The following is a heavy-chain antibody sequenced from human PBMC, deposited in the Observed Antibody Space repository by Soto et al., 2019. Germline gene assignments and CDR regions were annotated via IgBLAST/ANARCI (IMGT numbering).Heavy chain of an antibody. CDR2: ISAYNGNT. CDR3: ARDGNPPIYYYDSHDPNWFDP. J-gene: IGHJ5*02. D-gene: IGHD3-22*01. V-gene: IGHV1-18*01. Sequence: ASVKVSCKASGYTFISYGINWVRQAPGQGLEWMGWISAYNGNTNYAQKFQGRVTMTTDTSTSTAYMELRSLRSDDTAVYYCARDGNPPIYYYDSHDPNWFDPWGQGTLVTVSS. CDR1: GYTFISYG.